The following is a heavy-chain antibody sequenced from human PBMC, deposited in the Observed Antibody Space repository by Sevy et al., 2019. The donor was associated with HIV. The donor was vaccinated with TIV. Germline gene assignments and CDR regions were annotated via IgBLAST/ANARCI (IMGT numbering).Heavy chain of an antibody. CDR3: ARAVPGHSSSPAYFDY. V-gene: IGHV1-3*01. CDR2: INAGNGNT. D-gene: IGHD6-6*01. J-gene: IGHJ4*02. Sequence: ASVKVSCKASGYTFTSYAMHWVRQAPGQRLEWMGWINAGNGNTKYSQKFQGRVTINRDTSASTAYMELSSLRSEDTAVYYCARAVPGHSSSPAYFDYWGQGTLVTVSS. CDR1: GYTFTSYA.